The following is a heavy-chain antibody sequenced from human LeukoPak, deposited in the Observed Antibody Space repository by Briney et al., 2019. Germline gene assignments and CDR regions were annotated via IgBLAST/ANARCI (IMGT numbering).Heavy chain of an antibody. Sequence: GGSLRLSCEASGFSFSGNWMSWVRQAPGKGLEWVASINPDESRRMYVDSVKGRFIVSRDNTKGSLYLQMNSLGAEDTAMYYCAKLLGTGTTYDSWGQGTRVTVS. CDR2: INPDESRR. D-gene: IGHD1/OR15-1a*01. CDR3: AKLLGTGTTYDS. J-gene: IGHJ4*02. V-gene: IGHV3-7*01. CDR1: GFSFSGNW.